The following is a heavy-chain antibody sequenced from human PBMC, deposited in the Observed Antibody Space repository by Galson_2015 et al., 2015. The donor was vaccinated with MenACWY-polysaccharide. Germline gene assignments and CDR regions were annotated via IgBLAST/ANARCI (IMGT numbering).Heavy chain of an antibody. J-gene: IGHJ4*02. V-gene: IGHV3-48*01. CDR2: ISSSSSTI. D-gene: IGHD6-19*01. CDR3: ARDFWRSGFGIVW. Sequence: SLRLSCAASGFTFSSYSMNWVRQAPGKGLEWVSYISSSSSTIYNEDSAKGRFTISRDNAKYSLYLQMHNLRVEDWAVYYCARDFWRSGFGIVWWGQGTLVTVSS. CDR1: GFTFSSYS.